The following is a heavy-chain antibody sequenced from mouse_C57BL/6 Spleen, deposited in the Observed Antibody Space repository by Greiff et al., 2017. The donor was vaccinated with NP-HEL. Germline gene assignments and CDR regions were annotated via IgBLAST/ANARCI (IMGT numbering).Heavy chain of an antibody. CDR1: GYTFTSYW. Sequence: VQLQQSGAELVKPGASVKMSCKASGYTFTSYWITWVKQRPGQGLEWIGDIYPGSGSTNYNEKFKSKATLTVDTSSSTAYMQLSSLTSEDSAVYYCKKDYDVYAMDYWGQGTSVTVSS. V-gene: IGHV1-55*01. CDR3: KKDYDVYAMDY. J-gene: IGHJ4*01. CDR2: IYPGSGST. D-gene: IGHD2-4*01.